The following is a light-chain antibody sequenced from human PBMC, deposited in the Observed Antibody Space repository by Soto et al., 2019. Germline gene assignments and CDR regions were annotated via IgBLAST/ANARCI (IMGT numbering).Light chain of an antibody. V-gene: IGLV2-14*01. J-gene: IGLJ1*01. CDR2: EVS. CDR3: SSYTSSSNYV. Sequence: QSVLTQPASVSGSPGQSITISCTGTSGDVGGYNYVSWYQQHPGKAPKLMIYEVSNRPSGVSNRFSGSKSGNTASLTISGLRAEDEADYYCSSYTSSSNYVFGTGTQLTVL. CDR1: SGDVGGYNY.